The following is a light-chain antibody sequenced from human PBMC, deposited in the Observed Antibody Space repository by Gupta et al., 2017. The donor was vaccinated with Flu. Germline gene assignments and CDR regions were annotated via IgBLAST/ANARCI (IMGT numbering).Light chain of an antibody. J-gene: IGLJ3*02. V-gene: IGLV1-40*01. CDR2: GNN. Sequence: QSVLTQPPSVSGAPGQRLTISCTGNSSDIGAGYDVHWYQQLPGTAPKLLIYGNNNRPSGVPDRFSGSKSGTSAYLAITGLQAEDEADYYCQSYDSSLSGSVFGGGTKLTVL. CDR1: SSDIGAGYD. CDR3: QSYDSSLSGSV.